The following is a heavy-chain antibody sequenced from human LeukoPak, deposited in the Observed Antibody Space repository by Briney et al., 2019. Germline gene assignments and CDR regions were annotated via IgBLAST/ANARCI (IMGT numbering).Heavy chain of an antibody. D-gene: IGHD2-2*01. CDR3: ARAGRRRYSVVPAAALDY. V-gene: IGHV1-2*02. CDR1: GYTFTGYY. CDR2: INPNSGGT. Sequence: ASVKVSCKASGYTFTGYYMHWVRQAPGQGLEWMGWINPNSGGTNYAQKFQGRVTMTRDTSISTAYMELSRLRSDDTAVYYCARAGRRRYSVVPAAALDYWGQGTLVTVSS. J-gene: IGHJ4*02.